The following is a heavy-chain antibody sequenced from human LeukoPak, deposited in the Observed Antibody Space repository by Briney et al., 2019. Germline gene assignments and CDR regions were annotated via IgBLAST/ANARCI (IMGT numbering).Heavy chain of an antibody. CDR2: IDTSSSTM. J-gene: IGHJ3*01. CDR1: GFTFSSYS. CDR3: AREDDSWGPNNLDL. Sequence: GGSLRLSCAGSGFTFSSYSMNWVRQAPGKGLEWISYIDTSSSTMYYADSVMGRFTISRDNAKESLYLQMNSLRDEDTAVYYCAREDDSWGPNNLDLWGQGTWSPSPQ. D-gene: IGHD7-27*01. V-gene: IGHV3-48*02.